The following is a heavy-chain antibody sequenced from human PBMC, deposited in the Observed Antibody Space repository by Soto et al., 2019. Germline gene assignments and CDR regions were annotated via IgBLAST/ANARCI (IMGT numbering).Heavy chain of an antibody. D-gene: IGHD4-17*01. V-gene: IGHV4-30-2*01. Sequence: QVQLQQSGSRLVKASQPLSLTCAVSGASISSGGFSWTWIRQPPGKGLEWIGYVYHTGSTFYNPSLKSRLTISVDRSKTQFSLELSSVTAADTAIYFCASSRDYGDYARYGLDVWGQGTTVTV. CDR2: VYHTGST. J-gene: IGHJ6*01. CDR1: GASISSGGFS. CDR3: ASSRDYGDYARYGLDV.